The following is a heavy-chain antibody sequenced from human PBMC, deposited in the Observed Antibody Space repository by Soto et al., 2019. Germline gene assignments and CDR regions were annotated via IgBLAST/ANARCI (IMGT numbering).Heavy chain of an antibody. Sequence: QITLKESGPTLVKPTQTLTLTCTFSGFSLSTSGVGVGWNRQPPGTALEWLAGIYWDDDKRFSPSLKSRLIITNDTSTNQVAFTMTNMDPVDTATYYCAHISGPSQTLDYWGQGTLVTVSS. J-gene: IGHJ4*02. CDR2: IYWDDDK. V-gene: IGHV2-5*02. CDR3: AHISGPSQTLDY. CDR1: GFSLSTSGVG. D-gene: IGHD2-15*01.